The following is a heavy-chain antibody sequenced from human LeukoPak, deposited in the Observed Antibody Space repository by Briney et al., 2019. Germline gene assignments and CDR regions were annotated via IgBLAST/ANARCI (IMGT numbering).Heavy chain of an antibody. V-gene: IGHV4-39*07. CDR1: GGSISSSSYY. J-gene: IGHJ4*02. CDR3: AREPATYYYGSGGIDY. CDR2: IYYSGST. Sequence: SETLSLTCTVSGGSISSSSYYWGWIRQPPGKGLEWIGSIYYSGSTYYNPSLKSRVTISVDTSKNQFSLKLSSVTAADTAVYYCAREPATYYYGSGGIDYWGQGTLVTVSS. D-gene: IGHD3-10*01.